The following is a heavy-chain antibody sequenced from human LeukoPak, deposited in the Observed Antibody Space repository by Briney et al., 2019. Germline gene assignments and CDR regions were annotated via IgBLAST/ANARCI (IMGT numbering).Heavy chain of an antibody. CDR3: ARAGGVDTAMDANFDY. D-gene: IGHD5-18*01. CDR1: GGSISSYY. J-gene: IGHJ4*02. CDR2: IYYNGGT. Sequence: PSETLSLTCTVSGGSISSYYWSWIRQPPGKGLEWIGYIYYNGGTSYNPSLRSRVTISVDTSKNHFSLRLSSVTAADTAMYYCARAGGVDTAMDANFDYWGQGTLVTVSS. V-gene: IGHV4-59*01.